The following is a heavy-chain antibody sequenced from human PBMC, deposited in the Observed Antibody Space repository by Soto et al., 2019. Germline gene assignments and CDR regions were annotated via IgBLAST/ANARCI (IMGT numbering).Heavy chain of an antibody. D-gene: IGHD3-22*01. CDR1: GGSFISYA. V-gene: IGHV1-69*13. CDR3: ARVYESFSYWYFDL. J-gene: IGHJ2*01. Sequence: GXSVRVSCKASGGSFISYAISWVRQAPGQGLEWMGGIIPIFGTANYAQKFQGRVTITADESTSTAYMELSSLRSEDTAVYYCARVYESFSYWYFDLWGRGTLVTVSS. CDR2: IIPIFGTA.